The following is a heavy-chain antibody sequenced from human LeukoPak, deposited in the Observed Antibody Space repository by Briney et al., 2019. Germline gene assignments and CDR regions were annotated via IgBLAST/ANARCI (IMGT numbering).Heavy chain of an antibody. CDR2: MNPNSGNT. Sequence: ASVKVSCKASGYTFTSYDINWVRQATGQGLEWMGWMNPNSGNTGYAQKFQGRVTITRNTSINTAYMEVSSLRSEDTAVYYCARGPKWADGSTVTLQPTDYWGQGTLVTVS. V-gene: IGHV1-8*03. J-gene: IGHJ4*02. CDR1: GYTFTSYD. CDR3: ARGPKWADGSTVTLQPTDY. D-gene: IGHD4-17*01.